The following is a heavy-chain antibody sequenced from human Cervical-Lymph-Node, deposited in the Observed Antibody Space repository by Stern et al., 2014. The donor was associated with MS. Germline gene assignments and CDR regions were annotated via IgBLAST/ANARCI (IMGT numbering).Heavy chain of an antibody. CDR1: GFTFSNYG. CDR2: IWFDGSNA. CDR3: ARALQLKSGHNWFDP. J-gene: IGHJ5*02. V-gene: IGHV3-33*01. Sequence: MQLVESGGGVVQPGRTQRLSCAASGFTFSNYGMHWARQAPGKGLAWVAFIWFDGSNAYYSDSVKGRFTISRDNSKSTLYLQMNSLRAEDTAVYYCARALQLKSGHNWFDPWGQGTLVTVSS. D-gene: IGHD6-13*01.